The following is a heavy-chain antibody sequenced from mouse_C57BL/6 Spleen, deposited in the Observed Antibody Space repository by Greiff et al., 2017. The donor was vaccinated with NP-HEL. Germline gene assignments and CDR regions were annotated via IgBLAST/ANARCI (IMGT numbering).Heavy chain of an antibody. V-gene: IGHV2-5*01. CDR2: IWRGGST. J-gene: IGHJ3*01. CDR3: AKHDYYGSTPFAY. Sequence: VKLVESGPGLVQPSQSLSITCTVSGFSLTSYGVHWVRQSPGKGLEWLGVIWRGGSTDYNAAFMSRLSITKDNSKSQVFFKMNSLQADDTAIYYCAKHDYYGSTPFAYWGQGTLVTVSA. D-gene: IGHD1-1*01. CDR1: GFSLTSYG.